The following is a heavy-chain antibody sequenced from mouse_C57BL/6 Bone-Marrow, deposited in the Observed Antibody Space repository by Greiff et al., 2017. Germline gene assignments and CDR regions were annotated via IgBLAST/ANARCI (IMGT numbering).Heavy chain of an antibody. CDR3: AISGFAWFAY. CDR2: IYPRSGNT. Sequence: QVQLQQSGAELARPGASVKLSCKASGYTFTSYGISWVKQRTGQGLEWIGEIYPRSGNTYYNEKVKGKATLTADKSSSTAYMELRSLTSEDSAVYFCAISGFAWFAYWGQGTLVTVSA. CDR1: GYTFTSYG. V-gene: IGHV1-81*01. J-gene: IGHJ3*01.